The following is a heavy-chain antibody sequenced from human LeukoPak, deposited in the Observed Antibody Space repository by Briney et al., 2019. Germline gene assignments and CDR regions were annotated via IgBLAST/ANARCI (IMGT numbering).Heavy chain of an antibody. V-gene: IGHV4-39*07. CDR3: ASSDPLPGPQGYYYYMDV. CDR2: IYYNGST. Sequence: SETLSLTCTVSGGSISSSSYYWGWIRQPPGKGLEWIGYIYYNGSTYYVPSLKSRVTISVDTSKNQFSLKLSSVTAADTAVYYCASSDPLPGPQGYYYYMDVWGKGTTVTVSS. J-gene: IGHJ6*03. CDR1: GGSISSSSYY.